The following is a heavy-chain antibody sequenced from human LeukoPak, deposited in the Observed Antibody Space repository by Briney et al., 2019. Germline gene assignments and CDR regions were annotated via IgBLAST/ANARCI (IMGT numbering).Heavy chain of an antibody. V-gene: IGHV4-59*01. CDR1: GGSISSYY. J-gene: IGHJ5*02. D-gene: IGHD5-18*01. CDR3: ARDRKGQLSLNP. CDR2: IYYSGST. Sequence: NPSETLSLTCTVSGGSISSYYWSWIRQPPGKGLEWIGYIYYSGSTNYNPSLKSRVTISVDTSKNQFSLKLSSVTAADTAVYYCARDRKGQLSLNPWGQGTLVTVSS.